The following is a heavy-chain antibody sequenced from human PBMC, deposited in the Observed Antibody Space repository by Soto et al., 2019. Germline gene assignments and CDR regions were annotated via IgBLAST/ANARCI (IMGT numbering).Heavy chain of an antibody. V-gene: IGHV5-51*01. J-gene: IGHJ6*02. Sequence: PGESLKISCKGSGYIFTSYWIGCVRQMPGKGLEWMGIIYPGDSDTRYSPSFQGQVTISADKSISTAYLQWSSLKASDTAMYYCARGIVAGYYSDYGTDVWGQGTTVTVSS. CDR3: ARGIVAGYYSDYGTDV. CDR2: IYPGDSDT. CDR1: GYIFTSYW. D-gene: IGHD6-19*01.